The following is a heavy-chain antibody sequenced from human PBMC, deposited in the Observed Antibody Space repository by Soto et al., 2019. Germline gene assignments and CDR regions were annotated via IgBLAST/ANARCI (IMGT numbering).Heavy chain of an antibody. Sequence: AASVKVSCKASGYTFTSYYMHWVRQAPGQGLEWMGIINPSGGSTGYAQKFQGRVTMTRDTSTSTGYMELSSLRSEDTAVYYCARDPSGYASSGYGASDDAFDIWGQGTMVTVSS. D-gene: IGHD3-22*01. CDR1: GYTFTSYY. CDR3: ARDPSGYASSGYGASDDAFDI. CDR2: INPSGGST. V-gene: IGHV1-46*01. J-gene: IGHJ3*02.